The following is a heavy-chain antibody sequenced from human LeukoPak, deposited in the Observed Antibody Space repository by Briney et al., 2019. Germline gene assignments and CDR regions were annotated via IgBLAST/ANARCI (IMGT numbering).Heavy chain of an antibody. CDR2: IYPGDSDT. D-gene: IGHD3-10*01. Sequence: KSGESLKISCKGSGYSFTSYWIGWVRQMPGKGLEWMGIIYPGDSDTRYSPSFQGQVTISADKSISTAYLQWSSLKASDTAMYYCARLPNPITMVRGEYFDYWGQGTLVTVSS. V-gene: IGHV5-51*01. CDR3: ARLPNPITMVRGEYFDY. J-gene: IGHJ4*02. CDR1: GYSFTSYW.